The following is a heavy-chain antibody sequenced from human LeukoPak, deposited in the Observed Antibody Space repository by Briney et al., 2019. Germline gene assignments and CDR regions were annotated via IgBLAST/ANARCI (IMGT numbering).Heavy chain of an antibody. CDR3: ARGAYSSGWTTFDY. J-gene: IGHJ4*02. CDR2: ISYDGSET. D-gene: IGHD6-19*01. V-gene: IGHV3-30*19. CDR1: GFTFSSYG. Sequence: GGSLRLSCAASGFTFSSYGMHWVRQVPGKGLVWVALISYDGSETYYADSVKGRFTISRDNSKNKLYVQMNSLRAEDTAVYYCARGAYSSGWTTFDYWGQGILVTVSS.